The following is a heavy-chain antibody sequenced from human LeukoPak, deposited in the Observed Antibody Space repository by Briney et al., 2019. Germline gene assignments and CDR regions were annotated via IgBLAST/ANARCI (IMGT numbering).Heavy chain of an antibody. D-gene: IGHD2-15*01. V-gene: IGHV4-39*01. CDR1: GGSIISSDYH. Sequence: PSGTLSLTCAVSGGSIISSDYHWGWVRQPPGKGLEWIGTISYSGNTDYNPSLRSRVTISVDTSNNQFSLRLGSVTAADTAVYHCARHCCSGPAKRVFDIWGQGTMVTVSS. CDR2: ISYSGNT. J-gene: IGHJ3*02. CDR3: ARHCCSGPAKRVFDI.